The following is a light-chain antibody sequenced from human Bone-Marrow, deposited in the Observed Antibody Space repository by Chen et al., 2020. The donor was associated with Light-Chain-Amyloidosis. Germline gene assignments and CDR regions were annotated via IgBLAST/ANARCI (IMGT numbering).Light chain of an antibody. CDR1: DLPTKY. V-gene: IGLV3-25*03. CDR3: QSADSSGTYEVI. J-gene: IGLJ2*01. Sequence: SYELTQPPSVSVSPGQTPRITCSGDDLPTKYAYWYQQKPGQAPVLVIHIDTEGPSGISERFSGSSSGTTATLTISGVQAEDEADYHCQSADSSGTYEVIFGGGTKLTVL. CDR2: IDT.